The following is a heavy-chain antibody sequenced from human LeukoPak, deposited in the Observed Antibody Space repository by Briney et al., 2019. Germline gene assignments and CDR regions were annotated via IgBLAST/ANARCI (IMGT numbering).Heavy chain of an antibody. CDR2: INHSGST. Sequence: SETLSLTCAVYGGSFSGYYWSWIRQPPGKGLEWIGEINHSGSTNYNPSLKSRVNISVHTSRKQFSLKLSSVTAAPTAVYYCANSNGYRLIDIWGQGTMVTVSS. V-gene: IGHV4-34*01. D-gene: IGHD3-16*02. CDR1: GGSFSGYY. J-gene: IGHJ3*02. CDR3: ANSNGYRLIDI.